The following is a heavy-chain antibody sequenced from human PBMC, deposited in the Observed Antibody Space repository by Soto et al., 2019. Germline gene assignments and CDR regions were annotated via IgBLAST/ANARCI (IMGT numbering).Heavy chain of an antibody. Sequence: GGSLRLSCAASGFTVSSSSMNWVRQAPGKGLEWVSVIFTDGGTFYGDPVKGRFTISRDKSKNTLYLQMNSLRVEDTAVYFCARDSGGYYASGRWGDVWGQGTTVTVSS. V-gene: IGHV3-53*01. CDR2: IFTDGGT. CDR1: GFTVSSSS. J-gene: IGHJ6*02. CDR3: ARDSGGYYASGRWGDV. D-gene: IGHD3-10*01.